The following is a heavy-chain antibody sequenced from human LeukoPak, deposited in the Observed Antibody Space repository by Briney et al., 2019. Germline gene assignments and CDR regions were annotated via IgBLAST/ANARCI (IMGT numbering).Heavy chain of an antibody. Sequence: GALRLSCTASGFTFGDYAMSWFRQAPGKGLEWVGFIRSKAYGGTTEYAASVKGRFTISRDDSKSIAYLQMNSLKTEDTAVYYCTRDLDVDTIFGVVIPVGYWGQGTLVTVSS. D-gene: IGHD3-3*01. CDR3: TRDLDVDTIFGVVIPVGY. J-gene: IGHJ4*02. CDR1: GFTFGDYA. V-gene: IGHV3-49*03. CDR2: IRSKAYGGTT.